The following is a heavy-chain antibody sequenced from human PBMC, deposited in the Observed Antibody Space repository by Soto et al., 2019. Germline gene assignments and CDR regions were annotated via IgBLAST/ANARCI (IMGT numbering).Heavy chain of an antibody. J-gene: IGHJ6*02. CDR3: ARGGDSSGWYERGYYYYYGMDV. CDR1: GGSISSYY. Sequence: SETLSLTCTVSGGSISSYYWSWIRQPPGKGLEWIGYIYYSGSTNYNPSLKSRVTISVDTSKNQFSLKLSSVTAADTAVYYCARGGDSSGWYERGYYYYYGMDVWGQGTTVTV. CDR2: IYYSGST. V-gene: IGHV4-59*01. D-gene: IGHD6-19*01.